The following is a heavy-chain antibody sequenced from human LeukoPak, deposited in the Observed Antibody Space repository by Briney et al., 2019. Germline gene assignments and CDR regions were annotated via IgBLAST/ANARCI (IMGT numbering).Heavy chain of an antibody. CDR3: ARDTGTGFGWFDP. D-gene: IGHD2-8*02. J-gene: IGHJ5*02. Sequence: SVKLSSKASGGTLSGYTIRWVRQAPGQGLEWMGRIIPILGIANYAQKFQGRVTITADKSTSTAYMELSSLRSEDTAVYYCARDTGTGFGWFDPWGQGTLVTVSS. V-gene: IGHV1-69*04. CDR1: GGTLSGYT. CDR2: IIPILGIA.